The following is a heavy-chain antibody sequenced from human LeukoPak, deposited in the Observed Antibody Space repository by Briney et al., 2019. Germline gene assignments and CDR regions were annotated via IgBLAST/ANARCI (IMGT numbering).Heavy chain of an antibody. Sequence: GGSLRLSCAASGFTFSSYSMNWVRQAPGKGLEWLSYISSTSITTYYADSVKGRFTISRDNAKNSLYLQMNSLRAEDTAVYYCASDDYLSQYYFDYWGQGTLVTVFS. D-gene: IGHD3-16*01. CDR2: ISSTSITT. CDR1: GFTFSSYS. J-gene: IGHJ4*02. CDR3: ASDDYLSQYYFDY. V-gene: IGHV3-48*04.